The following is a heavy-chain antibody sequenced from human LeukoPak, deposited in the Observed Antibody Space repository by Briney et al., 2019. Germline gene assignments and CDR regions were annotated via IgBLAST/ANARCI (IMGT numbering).Heavy chain of an antibody. CDR3: ARDKDEDYDTSGMFQH. Sequence: ASVKVSCRASGYTFTNFGISWVRQAPGQRPEWMGWISTYNGSTNYAQNLQDRVTLTTDTSTTTAYMELRSLRSDDTAVYYCARDKDEDYDTSGMFQHWGQGTLVTVSS. CDR1: GYTFTNFG. V-gene: IGHV1-18*04. J-gene: IGHJ1*01. CDR2: ISTYNGST. D-gene: IGHD3-22*01.